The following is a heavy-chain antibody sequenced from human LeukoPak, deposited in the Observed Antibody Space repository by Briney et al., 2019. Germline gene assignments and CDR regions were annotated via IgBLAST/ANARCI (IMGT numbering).Heavy chain of an antibody. Sequence: SQTLSLTCAVSGDSVSSNSAAWNWIRQSPSRGLEWLGRTYYRSKWYNDYAVSVKSRITINPDTSKNQFSLRLNSVTPEDTAVYYCASAYDFWSGHRNWFDPWGQGTLVTVSS. D-gene: IGHD3-3*01. CDR3: ASAYDFWSGHRNWFDP. CDR2: TYYRSKWYN. V-gene: IGHV6-1*01. CDR1: GDSVSSNSAA. J-gene: IGHJ5*02.